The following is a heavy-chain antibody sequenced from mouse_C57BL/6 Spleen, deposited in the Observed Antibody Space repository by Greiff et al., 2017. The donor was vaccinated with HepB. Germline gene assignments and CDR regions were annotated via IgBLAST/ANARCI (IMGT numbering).Heavy chain of an antibody. CDR3: ARSVVAHFDY. Sequence: VKLMESGAELARPGASVKLSCKASGYTFTSYGISWVKQRTGQGLEWIGEIYPRSGNTYYNEKFKGKATLTADKSSSTAYMELRSLTSEDSAVYFCARSVVAHFDYWGQGTTLTVSS. CDR2: IYPRSGNT. V-gene: IGHV1-81*01. CDR1: GYTFTSYG. D-gene: IGHD1-1*01. J-gene: IGHJ2*01.